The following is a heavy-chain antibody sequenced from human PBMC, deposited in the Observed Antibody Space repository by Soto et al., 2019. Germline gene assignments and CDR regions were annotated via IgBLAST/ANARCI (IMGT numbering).Heavy chain of an antibody. CDR2: IKSKGDGGTT. Sequence: GGSLRLSCEASGFIFNNAWMNWVRQSPGKGLEWVGHIKSKGDGGTTDYAAPAKGRFIISRDDSKKTLYLQMDSLKTEDTAVYYCTTACGTTCYWSYYGMDVWGQGTTVTVSS. D-gene: IGHD2-2*01. CDR3: TTACGTTCYWSYYGMDV. V-gene: IGHV3-15*01. J-gene: IGHJ6*02. CDR1: GFIFNNAW.